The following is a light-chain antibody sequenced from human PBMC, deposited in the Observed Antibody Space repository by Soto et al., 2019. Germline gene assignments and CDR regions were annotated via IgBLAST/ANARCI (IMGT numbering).Light chain of an antibody. CDR3: QQFNSYPT. V-gene: IGKV1-9*01. Sequence: DIQLTQSPSFLSASVGDGVTITCRASQGISSSLAWYQQRPGKAPKLLIYAASTLQSGVPSRFSGSGSGTEVTLTISSLQPEDFATYYCQQFNSYPTFGGGNKVEIK. CDR1: QGISSS. CDR2: AAS. J-gene: IGKJ4*01.